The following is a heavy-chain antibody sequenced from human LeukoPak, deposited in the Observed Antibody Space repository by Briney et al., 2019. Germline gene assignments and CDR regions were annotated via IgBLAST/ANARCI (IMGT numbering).Heavy chain of an antibody. V-gene: IGHV3-74*01. CDR3: GRGRPRGYSGYVIDY. J-gene: IGHJ4*02. CDR2: IEYGWTTT. Sequence: GGPLTLSCGACGADFSRYWMRCIRYATEKGLVWISRIEYGWTTTSYADSVKGRFTISRDNAKNTLYLQMNSLRAEDTAAFYCGRGRPRGYSGYVIDYWGQGTPITVSS. D-gene: IGHD5-12*01. CDR1: GADFSRYW.